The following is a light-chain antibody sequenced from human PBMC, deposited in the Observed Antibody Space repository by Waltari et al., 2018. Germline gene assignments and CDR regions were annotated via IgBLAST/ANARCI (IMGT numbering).Light chain of an antibody. Sequence: QSVLTQPPSMSGAPGQKVTIPSTGGSSNFGAGYDVHWYQQFPGPAPKLLIFGNTNRAAGVPGRISGSRFGASASLAIAGLQSEDEAVYYCQSFDSSLSASVFGGGTKLTVL. CDR3: QSFDSSLSASV. CDR2: GNT. CDR1: SSNFGAGYD. V-gene: IGLV1-40*01. J-gene: IGLJ3*02.